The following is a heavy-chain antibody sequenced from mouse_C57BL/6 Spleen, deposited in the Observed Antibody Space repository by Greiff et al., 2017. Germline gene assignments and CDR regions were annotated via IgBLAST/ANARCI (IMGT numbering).Heavy chain of an antibody. CDR1: GYAFTNYL. Sequence: VQLQQSGAELVRPGTSVKVSCKASGYAFTNYLIEWVKQRPGQGLEWIGVINPGSGGTNYNEKFKGKATLTADKSSSTAYMQVSSLTSEDSAVYVCARRGGSLWGYFDVWGTGTTVTVSS. CDR3: ARRGGSLWGYFDV. J-gene: IGHJ1*03. D-gene: IGHD1-1*01. V-gene: IGHV1-54*01. CDR2: INPGSGGT.